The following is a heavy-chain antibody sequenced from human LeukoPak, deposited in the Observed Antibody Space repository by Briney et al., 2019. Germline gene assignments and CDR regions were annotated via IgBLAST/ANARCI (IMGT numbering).Heavy chain of an antibody. CDR3: VRDIRQVGAFLYFDY. D-gene: IGHD1-26*01. CDR2: INQDGSDT. CDR1: GFSFSGYW. Sequence: GGSLRLSCAASGFSFSGYWMSWVRQTPGKGLEWVANINQDGSDTYYVDSVKGRFTISRDNAKNSLYLQMNSLRAEDTAVYYCVRDIRQVGAFLYFDYWGQGTLVTVSS. J-gene: IGHJ4*02. V-gene: IGHV3-7*03.